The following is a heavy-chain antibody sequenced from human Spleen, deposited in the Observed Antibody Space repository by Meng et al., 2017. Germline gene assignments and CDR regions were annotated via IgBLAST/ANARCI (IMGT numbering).Heavy chain of an antibody. CDR1: GFTFRSYG. CDR2: ISGSGGTT. D-gene: IGHD6-19*01. V-gene: IGHV3-23*01. J-gene: IGHJ4*02. Sequence: GESLKISCVASGFTFRSYGMRWVRQAPGKGLEWVSSISGSGGTTIYADSVEGRFTVSRDNSKNTLYLQRNSLRAEDTAVYYCAKKGQIAGAAPWDYWGQGTLVTVSS. CDR3: AKKGQIAGAAPWDY.